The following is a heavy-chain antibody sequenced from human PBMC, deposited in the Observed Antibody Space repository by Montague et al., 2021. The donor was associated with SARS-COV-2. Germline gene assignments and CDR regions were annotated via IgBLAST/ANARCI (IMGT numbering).Heavy chain of an antibody. CDR3: AHKNSGWPIESGY. CDR1: GSSLNSRGVG. CDR2: IYWNDDK. D-gene: IGHD6-19*01. Sequence: PALVKPTQTLTLTCTFSGSSLNSRGVGVGWIRQPPGKALECLALIYWNDDKRYSPSLRTRLTVTKDTSKNQVVLTMTNMDPVDTATYYCAHKNSGWPIESGYWGQGALVTVSS. J-gene: IGHJ4*02. V-gene: IGHV2-5*01.